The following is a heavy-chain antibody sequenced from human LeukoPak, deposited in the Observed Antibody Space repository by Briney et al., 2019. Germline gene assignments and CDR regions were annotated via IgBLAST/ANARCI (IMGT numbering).Heavy chain of an antibody. CDR1: GRSISGYF. J-gene: IGHJ4*02. CDR3: AREPTSGREPTSGRPLDY. Sequence: SDTLSLTCSVSGRSISGYFWSWIRQPARKGLEWIGRIYSSGSNNYIPSLKSRVTMSLDTSKNHLSLNLSSVTAADTAVYYGAREPTSGREPTSGRPLDYWGQGTLVTVSS. CDR2: IYSSGSN. V-gene: IGHV4-4*07. D-gene: IGHD5-12*01.